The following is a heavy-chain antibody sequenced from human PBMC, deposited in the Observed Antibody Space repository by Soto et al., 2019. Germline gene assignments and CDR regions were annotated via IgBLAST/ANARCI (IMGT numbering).Heavy chain of an antibody. D-gene: IGHD2-8*02. J-gene: IGHJ3*02. CDR1: GFTFSNYA. V-gene: IGHV3-30-3*01. CDR3: AKGGVRQIRDAFDI. Sequence: QVQLVESGGGVVQPGRSLRLSCAASGFTFSNYAMHWVRQAPGKGLEWVAAILYDGTNKYYADSVKGRFTISRDSSKNTLYVQRDSLSAEDMAVYHCAKGGVRQIRDAFDIWGQGTRVTVSS. CDR2: ILYDGTNK.